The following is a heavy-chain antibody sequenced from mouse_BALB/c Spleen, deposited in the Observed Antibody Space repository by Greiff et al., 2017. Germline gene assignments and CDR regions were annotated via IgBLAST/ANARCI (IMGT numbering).Heavy chain of an antibody. V-gene: IGHV5-17*02. CDR2: ISSGSSTI. CDR3: ARELGRAMDY. CDR1: GFTFSSFG. J-gene: IGHJ4*01. D-gene: IGHD4-1*01. Sequence: EVQGVESGGGLVQPGGSRKLSCAASGFTFSSFGMHWVRQAPEKGLEWVAYISSGSSTIYYADTVKGRFTISRDNPKNTLFLQMTSLRSEDTAMYYCARELGRAMDYWGQGTSVTVSS.